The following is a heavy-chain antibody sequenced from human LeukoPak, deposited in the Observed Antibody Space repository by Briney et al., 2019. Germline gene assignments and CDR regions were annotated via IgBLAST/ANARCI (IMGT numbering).Heavy chain of an antibody. CDR2: ISRSSSYI. D-gene: IGHD6-19*01. CDR3: ARALAVAGTDDAFDI. V-gene: IGHV3-21*01. J-gene: IGHJ3*02. Sequence: PGGSLRLSCAASGFTFSSYSMNWVRQAPGKGLEWVSSISRSSSYIYYADSVKGRFTISRDNAKNSLYLQMNSLRAEDTAVYYCARALAVAGTDDAFDIWGQGTMVTVSS. CDR1: GFTFSSYS.